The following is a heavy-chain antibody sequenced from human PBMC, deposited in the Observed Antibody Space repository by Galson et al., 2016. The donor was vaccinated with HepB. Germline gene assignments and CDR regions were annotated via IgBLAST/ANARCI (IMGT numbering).Heavy chain of an antibody. CDR3: ARDGGWVLGYDSSAYGPLDY. CDR1: GYTFTSYG. V-gene: IGHV1-18*01. Sequence: SVKVSCKASGYTFTSYGISWVRQAPGQGLGWMGWISTYNDKTNYAQTLQGRVTMTTDTSTSTAYMELRSLRSDDTAVYYCARDGGWVLGYDSSAYGPLDYWGQGTLVTVSS. D-gene: IGHD3-22*01. J-gene: IGHJ4*02. CDR2: ISTYNDKT.